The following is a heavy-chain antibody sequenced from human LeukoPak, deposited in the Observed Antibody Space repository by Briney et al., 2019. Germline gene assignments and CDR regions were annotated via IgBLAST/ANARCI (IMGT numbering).Heavy chain of an antibody. Sequence: SVKVSCKASGGTFSSYAISWVRQAPGQGLEWMGGIIPIFGTANYAQKFQGRVTITADESTSTAYMELSSLRSEDTAVYYCATDFMIVADGPIDYWGQGTLVTVSS. CDR2: IIPIFGTA. D-gene: IGHD3-22*01. CDR3: ATDFMIVADGPIDY. J-gene: IGHJ4*02. V-gene: IGHV1-69*01. CDR1: GGTFSSYA.